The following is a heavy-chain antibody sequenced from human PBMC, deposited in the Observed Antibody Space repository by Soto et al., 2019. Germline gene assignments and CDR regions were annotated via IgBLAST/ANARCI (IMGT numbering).Heavy chain of an antibody. D-gene: IGHD6-25*01. CDR3: ARDLFGYDY. V-gene: IGHV3-64*07. CDR2: IGDTGGDR. J-gene: IGHJ4*02. Sequence: EVQLVESGGGLVQPGGSLRLSCTASGFTFSSLAMHWVRQAPGKRLELVSTIGDTGGDRYYADSVKGRFTISRDNSKNTLYLDMGSLTTEDMAVYYCARDLFGYDYWGQGNLVIVSS. CDR1: GFTFSSLA.